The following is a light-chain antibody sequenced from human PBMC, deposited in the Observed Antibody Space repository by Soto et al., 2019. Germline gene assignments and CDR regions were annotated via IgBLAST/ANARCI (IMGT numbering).Light chain of an antibody. CDR3: QQYETSPRT. CDR1: QSVSSNF. J-gene: IGKJ1*01. V-gene: IGKV3-20*01. Sequence: EIVLTQSPGTLSLSPGERTTLSSRASQSVSSNFLDWYQQKPGQAPRLLIYGASSRATGIPDRFSGSGSGTDFTLTISRLEPEDFAVYYCQQYETSPRTFGQGTKVDIK. CDR2: GAS.